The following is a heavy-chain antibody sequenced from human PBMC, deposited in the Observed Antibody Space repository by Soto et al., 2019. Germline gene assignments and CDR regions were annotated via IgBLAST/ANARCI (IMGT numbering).Heavy chain of an antibody. J-gene: IGHJ3*01. CDR1: GFTFTNDW. V-gene: IGHV3-74*01. D-gene: IGHD2-15*01. Sequence: EEQLVESGGTLVQPGGTLRLSCVASGFTFTNDWMRWVRQAPGKGLVWVSGIDDYGNSILYADSVRGRFTVSRNNAKTTVFLQMTILTTEETTVFYCARGGIHHGFDVWGQGPVVTCSS. CDR3: ARGGIHHGFDV. CDR2: IDDYGNSI.